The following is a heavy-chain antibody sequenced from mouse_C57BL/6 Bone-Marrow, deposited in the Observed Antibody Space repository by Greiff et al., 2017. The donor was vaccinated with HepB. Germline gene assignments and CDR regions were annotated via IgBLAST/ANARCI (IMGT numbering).Heavy chain of an antibody. J-gene: IGHJ1*03. CDR3: ARRTTVVATGGYFDV. D-gene: IGHD1-1*01. CDR1: GYSFTGYF. CDR2: INPYNGDT. Sequence: EVQLQQSGPELVKPGDSVKISCKASGYSFTGYFMNWVMQSHGKSLEWIGRINPYNGDTFYNQKFKGKATLTVDKSSSTAHMELRRLTSEDSAVYYCARRTTVVATGGYFDVWGTGTTVTVSS. V-gene: IGHV1-20*01.